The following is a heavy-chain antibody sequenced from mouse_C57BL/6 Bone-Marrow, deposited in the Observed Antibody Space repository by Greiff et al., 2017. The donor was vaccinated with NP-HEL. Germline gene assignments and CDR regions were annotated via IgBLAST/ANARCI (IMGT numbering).Heavy chain of an antibody. CDR3: ARGYDYGYFDV. V-gene: IGHV1-26*01. CDR2: INPNNGGT. D-gene: IGHD2-3*01. CDR1: GYTFTDYY. Sequence: VQLQQSGPELVKPGASVKISCKASGYTFTDYYMNWVKQSHGKSLEWIGDINPNNGGTSYNQKFKGKATLTVDKSSSTAYMELRSLTSEDSAVYYCARGYDYGYFDVWGTGTTVTVSS. J-gene: IGHJ1*03.